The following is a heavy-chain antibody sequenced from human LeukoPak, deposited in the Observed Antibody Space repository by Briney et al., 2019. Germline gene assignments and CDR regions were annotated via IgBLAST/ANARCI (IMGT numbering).Heavy chain of an antibody. J-gene: IGHJ4*02. CDR1: GGSVSDYY. CDR3: ASRKLGNDY. V-gene: IGHV4-59*02. CDR2: IYHTGST. Sequence: MPSEALSLTCTISGGSVSDYYWSWIRQSPGKGLKWIGYIYHTGSTSYSPSLKSRVTISAHTSQNKFSLKLSEVTAADTAVYYCASRKLGNDYWGQGTLVTVSS. D-gene: IGHD7-27*01.